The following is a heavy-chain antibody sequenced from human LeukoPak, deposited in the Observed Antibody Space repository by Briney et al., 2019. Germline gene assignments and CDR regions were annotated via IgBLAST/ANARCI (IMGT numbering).Heavy chain of an antibody. V-gene: IGHV3-33*01. D-gene: IGHD3-10*01. CDR1: GFTFSSYG. CDR3: ARAWFGELSIDY. CDR2: IWYDGSNK. J-gene: IGHJ4*02. Sequence: PGGSLRLSCAASGFTFSSYGMHWVRQAPGKGLEWVAVIWYDGSNKYYADSVKGRFTISRDNSKNTLYLQMNSLRAEDTAVYYCARAWFGELSIDYWGQGTLVTVSS.